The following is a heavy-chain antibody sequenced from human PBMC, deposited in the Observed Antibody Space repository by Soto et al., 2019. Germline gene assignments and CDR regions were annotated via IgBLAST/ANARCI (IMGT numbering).Heavy chain of an antibody. J-gene: IGHJ3*02. CDR2: IYHGGST. Sequence: NWVRQPPGKRLEWIGEIYHGGSTNYNPSLKYRLTLLVDKSKNQFSLNLTSVTAADTSFYYCASGGLNSVALDISLQVT. CDR3: ASGGLNSVALDI. D-gene: IGHD1-1*01. V-gene: IGHV4-4*02.